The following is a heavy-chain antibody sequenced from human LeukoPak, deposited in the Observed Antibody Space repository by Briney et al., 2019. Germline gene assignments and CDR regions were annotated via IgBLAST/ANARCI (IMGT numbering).Heavy chain of an antibody. D-gene: IGHD3-22*01. Sequence: AASVKVSCKASGYTFTNYCISWVRQAPGQGLEWMGWISAYNGNTNYAQKLQGRVTMTTDTSTSTAYMELRSLRSDDTAVYYCARDYYDSSGYAEYFQHWGQGTLVTVSS. J-gene: IGHJ1*01. CDR3: ARDYYDSSGYAEYFQH. V-gene: IGHV1-18*01. CDR2: ISAYNGNT. CDR1: GYTFTNYC.